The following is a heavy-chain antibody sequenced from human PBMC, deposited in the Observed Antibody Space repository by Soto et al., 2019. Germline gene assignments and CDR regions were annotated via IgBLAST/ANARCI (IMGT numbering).Heavy chain of an antibody. CDR2: IYYSGST. Sequence: SETLSLTCTVSGGSISSSSYYWGWIRQPPGKGLEWIGSIYYSGSTYYNPSIKSRVTISVDTSKNQFSLKLSSVTAADTAVYYCARLIRNYDILTGYYLPYYYYMDVWGKGTTVTVSS. CDR3: ARLIRNYDILTGYYLPYYYYMDV. J-gene: IGHJ6*03. V-gene: IGHV4-39*01. D-gene: IGHD3-9*01. CDR1: GGSISSSSYY.